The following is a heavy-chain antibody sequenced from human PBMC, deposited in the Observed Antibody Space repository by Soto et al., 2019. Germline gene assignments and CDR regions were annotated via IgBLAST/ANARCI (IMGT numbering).Heavy chain of an antibody. CDR3: ARGSRVKIPAASGRDYYYHGLDV. CDR2: INHRGST. Sequence: QVQLQQWGAGLLKPSETLSLTCAVYGGSFSGYYWSWIRQPPGKGLEWIGEINHRGSTNYNPSLRRRVTLSVDTSKNQFSLKLNSVTAADTAVYYCARGSRVKIPAASGRDYYYHGLDVGGQGTAVTVSS. J-gene: IGHJ6*02. D-gene: IGHD6-25*01. V-gene: IGHV4-34*01. CDR1: GGSFSGYY.